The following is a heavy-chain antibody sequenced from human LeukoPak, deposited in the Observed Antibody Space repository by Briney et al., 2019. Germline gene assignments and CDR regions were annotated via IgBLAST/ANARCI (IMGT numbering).Heavy chain of an antibody. CDR2: ISYDGSNK. CDR1: GFTFSSYG. V-gene: IGHV3-30*18. CDR3: VKRWTGTTIGQQDY. Sequence: GRSLRLSCAASGFTFSSYGMHWVRQAPGKGLEWVAVISYDGSNKYYADSVKGRFTISRDNSKNTLYLQMNSLNAEDMAVYYCVKRWTGTTIGQQDYWGQGTLVTVSS. D-gene: IGHD1-1*01. J-gene: IGHJ4*02.